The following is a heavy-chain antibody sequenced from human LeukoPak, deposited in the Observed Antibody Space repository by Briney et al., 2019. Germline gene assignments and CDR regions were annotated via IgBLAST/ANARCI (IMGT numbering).Heavy chain of an antibody. CDR2: IYYSGST. D-gene: IGHD2-2*01. CDR1: GGSISSNSYY. Sequence: PSETLSLTCTVSGGSISSNSYYWGWIRQPPGKGLEWIGSIYYSGSTYDNPSLKSRVTISVDTSKKQFSLKLSSVTAADTAVYYCARHATGYCSSTSCVRYSYYYYMDVWGKGTTVTVSS. J-gene: IGHJ6*03. CDR3: ARHATGYCSSTSCVRYSYYYYMDV. V-gene: IGHV4-39*01.